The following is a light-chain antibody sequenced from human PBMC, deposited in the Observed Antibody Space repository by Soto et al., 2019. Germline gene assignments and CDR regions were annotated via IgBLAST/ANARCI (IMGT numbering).Light chain of an antibody. CDR1: SSDVGAYNY. V-gene: IGLV2-8*01. CDR3: SSYTSSSTVV. J-gene: IGLJ2*01. Sequence: QSALTQPPSASGSPGQSVTISCTGTSSDVGAYNYVSWYQQHPGKAPKLMIYDVSKRPSGVPYRFSGSKSGNTASLTISGLQAEDEADYYCSSYTSSSTVVFGGGTKLTVL. CDR2: DVS.